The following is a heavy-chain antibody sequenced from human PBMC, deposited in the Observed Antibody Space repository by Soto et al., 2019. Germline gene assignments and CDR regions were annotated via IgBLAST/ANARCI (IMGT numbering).Heavy chain of an antibody. CDR2: IIPIFGTA. J-gene: IGHJ4*02. CDR3: AIDRPNKQWLDRVDPYYFDY. Sequence: QGQLVQSGAEVKKPGSSVKVSCKASGGTFSSYAISWVRQAPGQGLEWMGGIIPIFGTANYAQKFQGRVTLTADESTSTAYMELSSLRSEDTAVYYCAIDRPNKQWLDRVDPYYFDYWGQGTLVTVSS. D-gene: IGHD6-19*01. CDR1: GGTFSSYA. V-gene: IGHV1-69*01.